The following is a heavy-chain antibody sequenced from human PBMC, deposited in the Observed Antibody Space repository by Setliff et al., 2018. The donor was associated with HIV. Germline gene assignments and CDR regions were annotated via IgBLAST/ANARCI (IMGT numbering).Heavy chain of an antibody. J-gene: IGHJ6*03. CDR1: GGSISSHF. CDR3: AKSVDTTMDDYYYVDI. CDR2: FRPTGNAYYANP. Sequence: PSETLSLTCTASGGSISSHFWNWIRQPAGKGLEWIGHFRPTGNAYYANPYYNPSLKSRVTMSVDTSKSQFSLKLNSVTAADTAVYYCAKSVDTTMDDYYYVDIWGTGTTVTVSS. D-gene: IGHD5-18*01. V-gene: IGHV4-4*07.